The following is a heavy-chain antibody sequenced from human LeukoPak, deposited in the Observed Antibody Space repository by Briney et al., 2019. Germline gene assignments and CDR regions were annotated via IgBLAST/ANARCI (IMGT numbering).Heavy chain of an antibody. CDR3: ARDRYSSSWYTPYYYGMDV. Sequence: SETLSLTCAVYGGSFSGYYWSWIRQPPGKGLEWIGYIYYSGSTNYNPSLKSRVTISVDTSKNQFSLKLSSVTAADTAVYYCARDRYSSSWYTPYYYGMDVWGQGTTVTVSS. CDR2: IYYSGST. J-gene: IGHJ6*02. CDR1: GGSFSGYY. V-gene: IGHV4-59*01. D-gene: IGHD6-13*01.